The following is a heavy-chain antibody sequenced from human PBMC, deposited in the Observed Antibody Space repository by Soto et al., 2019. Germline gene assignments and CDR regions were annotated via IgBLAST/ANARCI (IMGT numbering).Heavy chain of an antibody. CDR2: INHSGST. Sequence: SETLSLTCAVYGGSFSGYDWSWIRQPPGKGLEWIGEINHSGSTNYNPSLKSRVTISVDTSKNQFSLKLSSVTAADTAVYYCARVGRSSSQKFDPWGQGTLVTVSS. V-gene: IGHV4-34*01. CDR1: GGSFSGYD. J-gene: IGHJ5*02. CDR3: ARVGRSSSQKFDP. D-gene: IGHD6-6*01.